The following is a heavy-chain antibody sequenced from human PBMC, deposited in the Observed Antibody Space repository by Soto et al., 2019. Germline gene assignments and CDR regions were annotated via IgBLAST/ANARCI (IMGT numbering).Heavy chain of an antibody. D-gene: IGHD5-18*01. Sequence: PSDTLSLTCTVSGGSISSSSYYWSWIRQPPGKGLEWIGYIYYSGSTNYNPSLKSRVTISVDTSKNQFSLKLSSVTAADTAVYYCARDNGYSYGYTLDHWGQGTLVTVSS. CDR1: GGSISSSSYY. CDR3: ARDNGYSYGYTLDH. CDR2: IYYSGST. V-gene: IGHV4-61*01. J-gene: IGHJ4*02.